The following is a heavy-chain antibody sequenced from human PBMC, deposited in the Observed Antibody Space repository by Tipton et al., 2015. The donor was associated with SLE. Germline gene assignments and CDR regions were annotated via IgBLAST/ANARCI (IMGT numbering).Heavy chain of an antibody. V-gene: IGHV4-38-2*01. Sequence: GLVKPSETLSLTCDVSGDSTSSDDYWAWIRQPPGKGLDWIGSINRSGNTFCSPSLKSRVTMSVDTSKNQFSLKLSSVTAADTAVYYCARVVYSGAFDIWGQGTIVTVSS. J-gene: IGHJ3*02. CDR3: ARVVYSGAFDI. CDR2: INRSGNT. D-gene: IGHD2-15*01. CDR1: GDSTSSDDY.